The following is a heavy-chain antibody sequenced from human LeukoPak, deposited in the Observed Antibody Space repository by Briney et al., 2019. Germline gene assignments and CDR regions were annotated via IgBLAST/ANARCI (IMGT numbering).Heavy chain of an antibody. CDR2: ISAYNGNT. Sequence: ASVRVSCKASGYTFTSYGISWVRQAPGQGLEWMGWISAYNGNTNYAQKLQGRVTMTTDTSTSTAYMELRSLRSDDTAVYYCARDQYYPRNIVASAQAPSGFDYWGQGTLVTVSS. J-gene: IGHJ4*02. D-gene: IGHD5-12*01. CDR1: GYTFTSYG. V-gene: IGHV1-18*01. CDR3: ARDQYYPRNIVASAQAPSGFDY.